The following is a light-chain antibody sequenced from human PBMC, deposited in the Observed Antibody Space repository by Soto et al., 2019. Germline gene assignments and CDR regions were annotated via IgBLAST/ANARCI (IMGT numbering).Light chain of an antibody. CDR3: CSFPGRKTRV. CDR1: GTDVGTYNF. V-gene: IGLV2-23*02. J-gene: IGLJ3*02. CDR2: EVT. Sequence: QSALTQPASVSGSPGQSITIFCTGSGTDVGTYNFVSWFQRHPGKAPQLIIYEVTERPSGVSPRFSGSKSVNTASLTISGLRAEDEADYFCCSFPGRKTRVFGGGTKLTVL.